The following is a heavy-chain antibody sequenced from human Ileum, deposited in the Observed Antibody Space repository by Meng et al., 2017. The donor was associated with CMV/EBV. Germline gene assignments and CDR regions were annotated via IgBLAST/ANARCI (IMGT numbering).Heavy chain of an antibody. D-gene: IGHD2-21*02. J-gene: IGHJ4*02. CDR3: ARSTKADCWEVLTY. CDR2: IYRDGTT. CDR1: GESFSHYY. Sequence: HVPLQQWGAGLLKPSETLPLTCAVYGESFSHYYWTWIRQPPGKGLEWIGEIYRDGTTNYDPSLKSRVSISEDTSKNQFSLKLTSVTAADTAVYYCARSTKADCWEVLTYWGQGTLVTASS. V-gene: IGHV4-34*01.